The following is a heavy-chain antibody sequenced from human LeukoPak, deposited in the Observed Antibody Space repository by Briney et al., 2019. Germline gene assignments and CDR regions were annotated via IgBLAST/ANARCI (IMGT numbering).Heavy chain of an antibody. CDR1: GFTFSSYA. J-gene: IGHJ4*02. D-gene: IGHD6-6*01. V-gene: IGHV3-30-3*01. CDR3: ARETAPSIAARRPLGY. Sequence: GRSLRLSCAASGFTFSSYAMHWVRQAPGKGLEWVAVISYDGSNKYYADSVKGRFTISRDNSKNTLYLQLNSLRAEDTAVYYCARETAPSIAARRPLGYWGQGTLVTVSS. CDR2: ISYDGSNK.